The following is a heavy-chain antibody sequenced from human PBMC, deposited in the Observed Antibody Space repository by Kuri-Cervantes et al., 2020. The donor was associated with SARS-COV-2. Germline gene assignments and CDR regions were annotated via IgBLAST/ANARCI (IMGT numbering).Heavy chain of an antibody. J-gene: IGHJ6*02. CDR1: GYSFTNYC. Sequence: GESLKISCKCSGYSFTNYCIAWVRQMPGKGLDWMGIMYPADSDTRNSPSFQGQVTISADKSISTAYLQWSSLKASDTAMYYCARHTDTYRAYYYYYGMDVWGQGTTVTVSS. V-gene: IGHV5-51*01. CDR2: MYPADSDT. D-gene: IGHD5-18*01. CDR3: ARHTDTYRAYYYYYGMDV.